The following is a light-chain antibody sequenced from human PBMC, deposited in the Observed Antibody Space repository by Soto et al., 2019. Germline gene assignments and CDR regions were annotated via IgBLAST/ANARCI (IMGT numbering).Light chain of an antibody. Sequence: DVQVPQTQSSLSAAVVYRVTISCQASQDINNYLNWYQQKPGKAPKLLIYAASSLQSGVPSRFSGSGSGTNFSLTISNLQPEDFATYYCQQSFSVPPTSGQGARLEIK. J-gene: IGKJ5*01. CDR2: AAS. V-gene: IGKV1-39*01. CDR3: QQSFSVPPT. CDR1: QDINNY.